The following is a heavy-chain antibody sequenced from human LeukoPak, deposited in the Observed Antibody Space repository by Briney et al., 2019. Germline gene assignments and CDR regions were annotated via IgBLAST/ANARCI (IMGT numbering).Heavy chain of an antibody. J-gene: IGHJ4*02. CDR2: FDPEDGET. D-gene: IGHD2-2*01. CDR1: GYTLTELS. Sequence: ASVKVSCKVSGYTLTELSMHWVRQAPGKGLEWMGGFDPEDGETIYAQKFQGRVTMTEDTSTDTAYMELSSLRSEDTAVYYCATPGGYCSSTSCYAIGYWGQGTLVTVSS. CDR3: ATPGGYCSSTSCYAIGY. V-gene: IGHV1-24*01.